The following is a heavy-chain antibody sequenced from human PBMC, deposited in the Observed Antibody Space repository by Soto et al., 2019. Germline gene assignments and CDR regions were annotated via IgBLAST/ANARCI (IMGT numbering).Heavy chain of an antibody. CDR1: GFTFSSYG. V-gene: IGHV3-30*03. Sequence: GGSLRLSCAASGFTFSSYGMHWVRQAPGKGLEWVAVISYDGSNKYYADSVKGRFTISRDNSKNTLYLQMNSLRAEDTAVYYCASQRVGNYYDSSGYSLDYWGQGTLVTAPQ. J-gene: IGHJ4*02. D-gene: IGHD3-22*01. CDR3: ASQRVGNYYDSSGYSLDY. CDR2: ISYDGSNK.